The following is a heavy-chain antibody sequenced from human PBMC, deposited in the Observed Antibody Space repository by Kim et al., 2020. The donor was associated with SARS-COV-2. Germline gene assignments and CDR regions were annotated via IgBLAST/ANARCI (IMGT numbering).Heavy chain of an antibody. CDR1: GYSISSGYY. D-gene: IGHD1-7*01. CDR3: ARGELELGYYYGMDV. Sequence: SETLSLTCTVSGYSISSGYYWGWIRQPPGKGLEWIGSIYHSGSTYYNPSLKSRVTISVDTSKNQFSLKLSSVTAADTAVYYCARGELELGYYYGMDVWGQGTTVTVSS. V-gene: IGHV4-38-2*02. CDR2: IYHSGST. J-gene: IGHJ6*02.